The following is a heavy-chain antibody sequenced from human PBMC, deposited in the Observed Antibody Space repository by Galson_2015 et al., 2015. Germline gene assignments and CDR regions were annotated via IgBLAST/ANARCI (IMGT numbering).Heavy chain of an antibody. Sequence: SLRLSCAASGFTFSSYAMHWVRQAPGKGLEWVAVISYDGSNKYYADSVKGRLTISRDNSKNTLYLQMNSLRAEDTAVYYCATSSLGKGYYFDYWGQGTLVTVSS. CDR3: ATSSLGKGYYFDY. CDR1: GFTFSSYA. J-gene: IGHJ4*02. V-gene: IGHV3-30-3*01. CDR2: ISYDGSNK. D-gene: IGHD3-16*01.